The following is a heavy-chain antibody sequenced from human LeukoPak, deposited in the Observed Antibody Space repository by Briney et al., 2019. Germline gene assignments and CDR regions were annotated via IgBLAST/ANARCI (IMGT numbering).Heavy chain of an antibody. D-gene: IGHD2-15*01. CDR3: ARATEGYCRGGSCYYFYYYMDG. V-gene: IGHV4-38-2*02. CDR2: IYHRGST. CDR1: GYSISNGYY. Sequence: SETLSLTCTVSGYSISNGYYWGWIRQPPGKGLEWVGIIYHRGSTYYKPSLKSRVTISVDTSKNQFSLQLNSVTAADTAVYYCARATEGYCRGGSCYYFYYYMDGCGKGSTLTVS. J-gene: IGHJ6*03.